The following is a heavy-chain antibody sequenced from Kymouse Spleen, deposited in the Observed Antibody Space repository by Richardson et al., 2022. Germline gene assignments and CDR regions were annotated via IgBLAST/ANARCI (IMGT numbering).Heavy chain of an antibody. CDR2: IYYSGST. CDR1: GGSISSGGYY. V-gene: IGHV4-31*03. CDR3: ARDQGPGGRGNYYYYYGMDV. D-gene: IGHD3-16*02. J-gene: IGHJ6*02. Sequence: QVQLQESGPGLVKPSQTLSLTCTVSGGSISSGGYYWSWIRQHPGKGLEWIGYIYYSGSTYYNPSLKSRVTISVDTSKNQFSLKLSSVTAADTAVYYCARDQGPGGRGNYYYYYGMDVWGQGTTVTVSS.